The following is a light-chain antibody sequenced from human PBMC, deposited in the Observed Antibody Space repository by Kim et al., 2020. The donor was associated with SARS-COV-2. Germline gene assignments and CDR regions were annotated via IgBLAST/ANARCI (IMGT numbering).Light chain of an antibody. Sequence: QSVLTQPPSASGTPGQRVTISCSGSSSNIGSNTVNWYQQLPGTAPKLLIYSNNQRPSGFPERFSGSKSGTSASLAISGLQSEDEADYYCVACDDSLSAWVFGGGTQLTVL. V-gene: IGLV1-44*01. CDR3: VACDDSLSAWV. CDR1: SSNIGSNT. CDR2: SNN. J-gene: IGLJ3*02.